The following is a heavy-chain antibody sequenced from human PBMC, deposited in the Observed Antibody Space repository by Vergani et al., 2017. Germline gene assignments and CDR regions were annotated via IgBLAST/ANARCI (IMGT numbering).Heavy chain of an antibody. CDR2: IWYDGSNK. Sequence: QVQLVESGGGVVQPGRSLRLSCAASGFTFSSYGMHWVRQAPGKGREWVAVIWYDGSNKYYAAPVKGRFTISRDNSQNTLYLQMNSLRAEDTAVYYCARGIVVVAATAFDIWGQGTMVTVSS. CDR1: GFTFSSYG. CDR3: ARGIVVVAATAFDI. J-gene: IGHJ3*02. V-gene: IGHV3-33*01. D-gene: IGHD2-15*01.